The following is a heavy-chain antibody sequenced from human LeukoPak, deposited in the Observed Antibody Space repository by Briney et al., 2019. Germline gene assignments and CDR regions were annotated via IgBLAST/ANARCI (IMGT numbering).Heavy chain of an antibody. CDR1: GYTFIGYY. CDR3: ARGPALYYDILTGSTYNYFDP. CDR2: INPKTGGT. J-gene: IGHJ5*02. D-gene: IGHD3-9*01. Sequence: ASVKVSCKASGYTFIGYYMHWVRQAPAHGPEWMGWINPKTGGTKYAQKFHGRLTMTRDTSISTAYMELSRLGSDDTAVYYCARGPALYYDILTGSTYNYFDPWGQGTLVTVSS. V-gene: IGHV1-2*02.